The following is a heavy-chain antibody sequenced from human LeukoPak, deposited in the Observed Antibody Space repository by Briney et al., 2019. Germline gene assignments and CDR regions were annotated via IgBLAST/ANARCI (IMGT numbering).Heavy chain of an antibody. CDR3: ARTGERGYSYGNDY. Sequence: ASVKVSCKASGGTFSSYAISWVRQAPGQGLEWMGEIIPIFGTANYAQKFQGRVTITADESTSTAYMELSSLRSEDTAVYYCARTGERGYSYGNDYWGQGTLVTVSS. CDR1: GGTFSSYA. CDR2: IIPIFGTA. J-gene: IGHJ4*02. V-gene: IGHV1-69*01. D-gene: IGHD5-18*01.